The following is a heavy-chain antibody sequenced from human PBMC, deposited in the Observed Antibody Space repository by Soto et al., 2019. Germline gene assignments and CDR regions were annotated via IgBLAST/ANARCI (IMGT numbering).Heavy chain of an antibody. Sequence: ASVKVSCKASGYTFTGYYMHWVRQAPGQGLEWMGWINPNSGGTNYAQKFQGWVTMTRDTSISTAYMELSRLRSDDTAVYYCARDQSPVTTPTHPDFQHWGQGTLVTVSS. CDR2: INPNSGGT. CDR3: ARDQSPVTTPTHPDFQH. J-gene: IGHJ1*01. CDR1: GYTFTGYY. V-gene: IGHV1-2*04. D-gene: IGHD4-17*01.